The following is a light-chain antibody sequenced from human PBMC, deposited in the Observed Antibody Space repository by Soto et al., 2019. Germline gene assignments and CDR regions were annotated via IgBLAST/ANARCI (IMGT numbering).Light chain of an antibody. J-gene: IGKJ1*01. V-gene: IGKV3-15*01. CDR2: GAS. CDR1: QSVGSN. CDR3: QQYNKWPRT. Sequence: EIVMTQSPATLSVSTGERATLSCRASQSVGSNLAWYQQKPAQAPRLLIYGASTRATGIPARFSGSGSGTDFTLTISSLQSEDFAVYYCQQYNKWPRTFGQGTKV.